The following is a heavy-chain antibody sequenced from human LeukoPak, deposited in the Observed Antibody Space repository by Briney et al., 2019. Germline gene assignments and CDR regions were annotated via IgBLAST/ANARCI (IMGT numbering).Heavy chain of an antibody. CDR1: GYSISSGHY. CDR3: ARDLGRGSFDY. Sequence: PSETLSLTCTVSGYSISSGHYWGWIRQPPGKGLEWIGIIYHSGNTYYNPSLKSRLSISVDTSKNQFSLKLSSVTAADTAVYFCARDLGRGSFDYWGQGTLVTVSS. CDR2: IYHSGNT. V-gene: IGHV4-38-2*02. D-gene: IGHD1-26*01. J-gene: IGHJ4*02.